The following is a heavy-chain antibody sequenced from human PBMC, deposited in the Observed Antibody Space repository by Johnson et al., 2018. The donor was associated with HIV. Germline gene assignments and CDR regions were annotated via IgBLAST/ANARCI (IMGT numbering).Heavy chain of an antibody. Sequence: QVQLVESGGGVVQPGRSLRLSCAASGFTFSDYGMHWVRQPPGKGLEWVAVIWFDGSNKYYADSVKGRFTISRDNSKNKLYLQMNSLRAEDTAVYYCAKEVTTEFVRAFDIWGQGTMVTVSS. J-gene: IGHJ3*02. D-gene: IGHD4-17*01. V-gene: IGHV3-33*06. CDR2: IWFDGSNK. CDR3: AKEVTTEFVRAFDI. CDR1: GFTFSDYG.